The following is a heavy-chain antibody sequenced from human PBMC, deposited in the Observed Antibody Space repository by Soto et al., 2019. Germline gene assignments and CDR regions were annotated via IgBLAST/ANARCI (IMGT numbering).Heavy chain of an antibody. Sequence: PGGSLRLSCAASGFTFSSYGMHWVRQAPGKGLEWVAVISYDGSNKYYADSVKGRFTISRDNSKNTLYLQMNSLRAEDTAVYYCAKPIVLMVYAHDGYFDYWGQGTLVTVSS. V-gene: IGHV3-30*18. J-gene: IGHJ4*02. D-gene: IGHD2-8*01. CDR1: GFTFSSYG. CDR3: AKPIVLMVYAHDGYFDY. CDR2: ISYDGSNK.